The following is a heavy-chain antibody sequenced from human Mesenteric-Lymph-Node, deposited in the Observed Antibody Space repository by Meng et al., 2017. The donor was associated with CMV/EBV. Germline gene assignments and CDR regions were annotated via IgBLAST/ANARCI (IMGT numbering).Heavy chain of an antibody. CDR1: GGSISSYY. CDR3: ARDLYGEGAFDI. D-gene: IGHD2/OR15-2a*01. V-gene: IGHV4-59*01. Sequence: SETLSLTCTVSGGSISSYYWSWIRQSPGRGLEWIGFIYYSGNTIYNPSLKRPITLSVDTSKNQFSLKLTSVAAADTAVYYCARDLYGEGAFDIWGQGTMVTVSS. CDR2: IYYSGNT. J-gene: IGHJ3*02.